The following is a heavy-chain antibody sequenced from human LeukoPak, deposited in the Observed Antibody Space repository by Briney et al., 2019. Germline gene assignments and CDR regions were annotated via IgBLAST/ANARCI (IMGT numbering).Heavy chain of an antibody. J-gene: IGHJ6*03. CDR1: GFTFSDYY. CDR2: ITSSGRTI. CDR3: AKDLQGTPTLNYYMDV. D-gene: IGHD1-1*01. Sequence: PGGSLRLSCAASGFTFSDYYMSWIRQAPGKGLEWISYITSSGRTIYNADSVKGRFTISRDNAKNSLYLQMSSLRAEDTAVYYCAKDLQGTPTLNYYMDVWGKGTTVTVSS. V-gene: IGHV3-11*01.